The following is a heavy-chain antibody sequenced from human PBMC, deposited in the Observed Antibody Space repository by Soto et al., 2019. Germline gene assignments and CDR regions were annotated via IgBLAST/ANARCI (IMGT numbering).Heavy chain of an antibody. CDR1: GFTFSSYA. D-gene: IGHD1-26*01. V-gene: IGHV3-30-3*01. CDR2: ISYDGSNK. CDR3: ARGSYLLGRFDY. J-gene: IGHJ4*02. Sequence: GGSLRLSCAASGFTFSSYAMHWVRQAPGKGLEWVAVISYDGSNKYYADSVKGRFTISRDNSKNTLYLQMNSLRAEDTAVYYCARGSYLLGRFDYWGQGTLVTV.